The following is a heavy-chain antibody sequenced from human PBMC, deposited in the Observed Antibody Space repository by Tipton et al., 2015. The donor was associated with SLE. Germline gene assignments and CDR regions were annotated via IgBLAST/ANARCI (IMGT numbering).Heavy chain of an antibody. CDR2: ISASGVRT. V-gene: IGHV3-23*01. CDR1: GFTFSNYA. CDR3: AKESETYCVGGVCSFDY. D-gene: IGHD2-8*02. Sequence: SLRLSCAASGFTFSNYAMNWVRQAPGKGLEWVSAISASGVRTDYADSVNGRFTISRDTSKKTLYLQMDSLRAEDTAVYYCAKESETYCVGGVCSFDYWGQGTLVTVSS. J-gene: IGHJ4*02.